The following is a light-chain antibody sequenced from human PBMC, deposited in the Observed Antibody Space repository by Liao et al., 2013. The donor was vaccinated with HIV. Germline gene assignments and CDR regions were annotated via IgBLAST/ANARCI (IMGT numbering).Light chain of an antibody. CDR1: DLGDRY. CDR3: QAWDSSTVV. Sequence: SFELTQPPSVSVSPGQTASITCSGNDLGDRYVSWYQQRPGQSPVLVIYQDSKRPSGIHERFSGSNSGNTATLTIRGTQAVDEADYYCQAWDSSTVVFGGGTKLTVL. CDR2: QDS. J-gene: IGLJ2*01. V-gene: IGLV3-1*01.